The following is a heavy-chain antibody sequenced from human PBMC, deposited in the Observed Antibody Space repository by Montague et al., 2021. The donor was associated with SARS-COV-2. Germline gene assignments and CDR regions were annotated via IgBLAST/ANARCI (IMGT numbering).Heavy chain of an antibody. CDR1: GDSISSYY. Sequence: SETLSLTCTVSGDSISSYYWNWIRQPPGKGLGSIGYIYHNGSNKYNPTLKSRGTIAVDTSKNQFSLKLSSVSVADTAVYYCASAGGNCADYYNSTMDVWGQGTPVTVSS. CDR3: ASAGGNCADYYNSTMDV. V-gene: IGHV4-59*01. CDR2: IYHNGSN. J-gene: IGHJ6*02. D-gene: IGHD4-23*01.